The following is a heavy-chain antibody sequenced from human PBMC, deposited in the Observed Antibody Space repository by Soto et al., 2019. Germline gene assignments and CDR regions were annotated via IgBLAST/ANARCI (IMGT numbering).Heavy chain of an antibody. CDR2: ISYDGSNK. CDR3: AKDLVTGYDGGGVYILGMDV. J-gene: IGHJ6*02. Sequence: HPGGSLRLSCAASGFTFSSYGMHWVRQAPGKGLEWVAVISYDGSNKYYADSVKGRFTISRDNSKNTLYLQMNSLRAEDTAVYYCAKDLVTGYDGGGVYILGMDVWGQGTTVTDSS. D-gene: IGHD5-12*01. CDR1: GFTFSSYG. V-gene: IGHV3-30*18.